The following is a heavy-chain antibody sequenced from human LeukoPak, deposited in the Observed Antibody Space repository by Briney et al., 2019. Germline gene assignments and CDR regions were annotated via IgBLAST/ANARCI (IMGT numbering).Heavy chain of an antibody. V-gene: IGHV4-59*08. CDR3: ASSFRPFNSATWFLSFDS. J-gene: IGHJ4*02. Sequence: SETLSLTCTASGGSISSYYWSWIRQPPGKGLEWIGYIYYSGSSNYTPSLKSRVTISVDTSKNQFSLKLSSVTAADTAVYYCASSFRPFNSATWFLSFDSWGPGTLVTVSS. CDR2: IYYSGSS. CDR1: GGSISSYY. D-gene: IGHD3-10*01.